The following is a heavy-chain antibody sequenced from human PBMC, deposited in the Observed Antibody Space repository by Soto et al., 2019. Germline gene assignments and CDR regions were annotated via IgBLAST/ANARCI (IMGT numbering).Heavy chain of an antibody. V-gene: IGHV1-69*12. D-gene: IGHD5-18*01. CDR2: IIPIFGTA. CDR1: GGTFSSYA. Sequence: QVQLVQSGAEVKKPGSSVKVSCKASGGTFSSYAISWVRQAPGQGLEWMGGIIPIFGTANYAQKFQGRVTXXAXEXXSTAYMELSSLRSEDTAVYYCARDRTAMVTGWFAPWGQGTLVTVSS. CDR3: ARDRTAMVTGWFAP. J-gene: IGHJ5*02.